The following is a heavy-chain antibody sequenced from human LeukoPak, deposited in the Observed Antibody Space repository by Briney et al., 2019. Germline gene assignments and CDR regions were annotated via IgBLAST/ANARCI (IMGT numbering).Heavy chain of an antibody. CDR1: GGSFSGYY. V-gene: IGHV4-34*01. Sequence: SETLSLTCAVYGGSFSGYYWGWTRQPPGKGLEWIGSIYYSGSTYYNPSLKSRVTISVDTSKNQFSLKLSSVTAADTAVYYCAEQQLVWRFVDYWGQGTLVTVSS. CDR2: IYYSGST. J-gene: IGHJ4*02. CDR3: AEQQLVWRFVDY. D-gene: IGHD6-13*01.